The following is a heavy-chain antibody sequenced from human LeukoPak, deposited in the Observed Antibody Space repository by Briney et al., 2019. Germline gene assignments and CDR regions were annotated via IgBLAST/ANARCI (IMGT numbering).Heavy chain of an antibody. V-gene: IGHV4-39*07. J-gene: IGHJ5*02. CDR1: GGSISFSTYY. CDR3: ARRQWLAAGSDP. D-gene: IGHD6-19*01. Sequence: SETLSLTCTVSGGSISFSTYYWGWIRQPPGKGLDWIGSIYYSGNTYYNPSLKSRVTILVDTSKNQFSLKLSSVTAADTAVYYCARRQWLAAGSDPWGQGTLVTVSS. CDR2: IYYSGNT.